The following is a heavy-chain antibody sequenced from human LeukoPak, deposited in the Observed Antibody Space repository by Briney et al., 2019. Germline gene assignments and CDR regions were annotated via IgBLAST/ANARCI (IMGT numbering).Heavy chain of an antibody. Sequence: ASVKVSCKASGYTFTSCYIHWVRQAPGLGLEWMGIFNPSGGSTSFAQKFQGRVTMTRDTSTSTVYMGLSGLRLEDTAVYYCARSITTAGHFDYWGQGTLVTVSS. CDR1: GYTFTSCY. CDR3: ARSITTAGHFDY. V-gene: IGHV1-46*01. D-gene: IGHD6-13*01. J-gene: IGHJ4*02. CDR2: FNPSGGST.